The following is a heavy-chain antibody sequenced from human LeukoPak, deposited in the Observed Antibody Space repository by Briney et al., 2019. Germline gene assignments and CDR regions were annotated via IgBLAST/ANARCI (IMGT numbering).Heavy chain of an antibody. Sequence: GGSLRLSCAASGFTVSSSYMSWVRQAPEKGLDWVSVIYSGGTTYYADSVKGRFTISRDNSMNALYLQMNSLRAEDTALYYCAKAPDFTDTKHELDYGGQGTLVTVSS. CDR1: GFTVSSSY. CDR2: IYSGGTT. V-gene: IGHV3-53*01. D-gene: IGHD2-8*01. J-gene: IGHJ4*02. CDR3: AKAPDFTDTKHELDY.